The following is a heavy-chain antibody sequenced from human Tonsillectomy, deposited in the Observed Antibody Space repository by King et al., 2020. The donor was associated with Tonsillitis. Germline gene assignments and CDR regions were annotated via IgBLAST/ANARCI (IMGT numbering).Heavy chain of an antibody. J-gene: IGHJ6*03. D-gene: IGHD3-9*01. CDR3: ARDRRLYDTVNYYYMDV. CDR1: GGSISSHY. V-gene: IGHV4-59*11. Sequence: VQLQESGPGLVKPSETLSLTCTVSGGSISSHYWSWILQPPGKGMEWIGYISDIGSTNYTPSLTSRVTISVDTSKNQFSLKLSSVTAADSAVYYCARDRRLYDTVNYYYMDVWGKGTAVTVSS. CDR2: ISDIGST.